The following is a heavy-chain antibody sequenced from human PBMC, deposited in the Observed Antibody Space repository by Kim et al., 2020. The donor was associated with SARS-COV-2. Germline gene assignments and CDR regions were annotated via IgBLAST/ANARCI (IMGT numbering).Heavy chain of an antibody. V-gene: IGHV4-39*01. CDR3: ARPLTGGYYYYGMDV. CDR2: IYYSGST. Sequence: SETLSLTCTVSGGSISSSSYYWGWLRQPPGKGLEGIGRIYYSGSTYYNTSLKSRVTITVDTSKNQFSLKLSSVTAAATAVYYCARPLTGGYYYYGMDVRGERDTVTLS. J-gene: IGHJ6*02. CDR1: GGSISSSSYY. D-gene: IGHD3-16*01.